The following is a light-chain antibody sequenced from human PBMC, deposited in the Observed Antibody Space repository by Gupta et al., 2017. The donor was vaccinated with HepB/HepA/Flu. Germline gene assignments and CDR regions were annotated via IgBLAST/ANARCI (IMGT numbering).Light chain of an antibody. V-gene: IGLV2-23*02. CDR2: EVS. Sequence: QSALTQPAYVSGSPGQSITISCNGTSSDVGSYNLVSWYQQHPGKAPKLMIYEVSKRPSGVSNRFSGSKSGNTASLTISGLQAEDEADYYCCSYAGSSTLYVFGTGTKVTVL. CDR3: CSYAGSSTLYV. CDR1: SSDVGSYNL. J-gene: IGLJ1*01.